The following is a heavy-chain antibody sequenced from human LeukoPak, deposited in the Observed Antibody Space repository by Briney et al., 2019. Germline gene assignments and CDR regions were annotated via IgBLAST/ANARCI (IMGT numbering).Heavy chain of an antibody. Sequence: SQTLSLTCTVSGGSISSGSYYWSWIRQPAGKGLEWIGRIYTSGSTNYNPSLKSRVTISVDTSKNQFSLKLSSVTAADTAVYYCARDTATMGYYYGMDAWGQGTTVTVSS. V-gene: IGHV4-61*02. CDR3: ARDTATMGYYYGMDA. CDR2: IYTSGST. CDR1: GGSISSGSYY. J-gene: IGHJ6*02. D-gene: IGHD2-15*01.